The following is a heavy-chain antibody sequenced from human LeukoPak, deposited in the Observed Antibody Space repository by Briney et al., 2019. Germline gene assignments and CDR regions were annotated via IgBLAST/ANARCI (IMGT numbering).Heavy chain of an antibody. Sequence: GGSLRLSCAASGLTFSDSYMSWIPQAPGKGLEWVSYISSGGNTIKYADSVKGRFTISRDNARNSLYLQMNSLRAEDTAVYYCATASLYFDNWGQGTLVTVSS. CDR2: ISSGGNTI. CDR1: GLTFSDSY. J-gene: IGHJ4*02. V-gene: IGHV3-11*04. CDR3: ATASLYFDN.